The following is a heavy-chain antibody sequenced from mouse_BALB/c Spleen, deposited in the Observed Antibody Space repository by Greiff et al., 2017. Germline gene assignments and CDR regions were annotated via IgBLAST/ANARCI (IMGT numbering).Heavy chain of an antibody. CDR1: GFTFSNYW. D-gene: IGHD2-14*01. Sequence: EVKVEESGGGLVQPGGSMKLSCVASGFTFSNYWMNWVRQSPEKGLEWVAEIRLKSNNYATHYAESVKGRFTISRDDSKSSVYLQMNNLRAEDTGIYSCTRGRYDVYFDYWGQGTTLTVSS. CDR3: TRGRYDVYFDY. CDR2: IRLKSNNYAT. J-gene: IGHJ2*01. V-gene: IGHV6-6*02.